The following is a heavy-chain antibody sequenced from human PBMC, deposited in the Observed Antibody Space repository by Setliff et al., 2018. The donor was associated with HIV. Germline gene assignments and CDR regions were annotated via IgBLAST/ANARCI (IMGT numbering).Heavy chain of an antibody. CDR3: ARHYNVNYYVRKDFDY. V-gene: IGHV4-39*01. CDR2: IYYSGST. D-gene: IGHD1-26*01. Sequence: PSETLSLTCTVSGGSISSSSYYWGWVRQPPGKGLEWIGSIYYSGSTYYNPSLKSRLTISVDTSRNQFSLKLSSLTAADTAVYYRARHYNVNYYVRKDFDYWGQGILVTVSS. CDR1: GGSISSSSYY. J-gene: IGHJ4*02.